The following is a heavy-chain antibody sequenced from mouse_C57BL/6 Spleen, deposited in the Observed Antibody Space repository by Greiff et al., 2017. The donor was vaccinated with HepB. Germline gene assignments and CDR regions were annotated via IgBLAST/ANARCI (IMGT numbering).Heavy chain of an antibody. CDR1: GFTFSDYG. J-gene: IGHJ4*01. CDR2: ISSGSSTI. V-gene: IGHV5-17*01. Sequence: EVHLVESGGGLVKPGGSLKLSCAASGFTFSDYGMHWVRQAPEKGLEWVAYISSGSSTIYYADTVKGRFTISRDNAKNTLFLQMTSLRSEDTAMYYCARTTVVATRAMDYWGQGTSVTVSS. D-gene: IGHD1-1*01. CDR3: ARTTVVATRAMDY.